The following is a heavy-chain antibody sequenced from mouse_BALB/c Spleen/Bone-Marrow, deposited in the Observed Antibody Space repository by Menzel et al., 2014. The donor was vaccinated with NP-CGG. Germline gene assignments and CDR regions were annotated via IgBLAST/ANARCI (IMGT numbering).Heavy chain of an antibody. Sequence: EVHLVESGGGLVQPGGSRKLSCAASGFTFSSFGMHWVRQAPEKGLEWVASISSGSSTIYYADTVKGRFTISRDNPKNTLFLQMTSLRSEDTAMYYCARSYYGSSYYFDYWGQGTTLTVSS. CDR3: ARSYYGSSYYFDY. D-gene: IGHD1-1*01. CDR2: ISSGSSTI. CDR1: GFTFSSFG. J-gene: IGHJ2*01. V-gene: IGHV5-17*02.